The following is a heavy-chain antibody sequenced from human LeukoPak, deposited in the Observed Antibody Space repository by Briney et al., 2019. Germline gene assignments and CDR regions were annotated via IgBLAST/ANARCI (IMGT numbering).Heavy chain of an antibody. Sequence: SETLSLTCTVSGGSISSSSYYWGWIRQPPGKGLEWIGSIYYSGSTYYNPSLKSRVTISVDTSKNQFSLKLSSVTAADTAVYYCASPDPSYYDFWSGYGNDAFDIWGQGTMVTVSS. CDR3: ASPDPSYYDFWSGYGNDAFDI. CDR2: IYYSGST. J-gene: IGHJ3*02. D-gene: IGHD3-3*01. V-gene: IGHV4-39*01. CDR1: GGSISSSSYY.